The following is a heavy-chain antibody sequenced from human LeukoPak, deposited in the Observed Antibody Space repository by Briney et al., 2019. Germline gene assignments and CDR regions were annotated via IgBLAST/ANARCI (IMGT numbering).Heavy chain of an antibody. D-gene: IGHD2-21*01. CDR1: GFSVSGKL. V-gene: IGHV3-53*01. J-gene: IGHJ4*02. CDR2: IHYDGKI. Sequence: TGGSLRLSCAASGFSVSGKLMSWVRQAPGKGLEWVSIIHYDGKIRYAGSVGGRFTIYRDDSENTLFLQMNSLRVDDTAVYFCASGDGYLQPYWGQGTLVTVSS. CDR3: ASGDGYLQPY.